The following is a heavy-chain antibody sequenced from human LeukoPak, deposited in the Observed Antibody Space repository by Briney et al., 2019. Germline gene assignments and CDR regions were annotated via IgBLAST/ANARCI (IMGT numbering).Heavy chain of an antibody. CDR1: GGPISSGGYS. CDR2: IYHSGST. CDR3: ARAGDGDYAPRWFDP. J-gene: IGHJ5*02. D-gene: IGHD4-17*01. Sequence: SETLSLTCAVSGGPISSGGYSWSWIRQPPGKGLEWIGYIYHSGSTYYNPSLKSRVTISVDRSKNQFSLKLSSVTAADTAVYYCARAGDGDYAPRWFDPWGQGTLVTVSS. V-gene: IGHV4-30-2*01.